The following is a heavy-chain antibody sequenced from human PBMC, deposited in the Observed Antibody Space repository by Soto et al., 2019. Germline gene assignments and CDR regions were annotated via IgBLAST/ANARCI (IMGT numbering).Heavy chain of an antibody. Sequence: EVQLVESGGGLVLPGGSLRLSCAASGFALGGYWMHWVRQAPGKGLVWVSRINGDGSSTSYADSVEGRFTVSRDNARNTLYLHMKGLRVEDTAVYHCARGHFNVGPWGPGTLVTVSS. CDR3: ARGHFNVGP. V-gene: IGHV3-74*01. D-gene: IGHD1-26*01. CDR1: GFALGGYW. CDR2: INGDGSST. J-gene: IGHJ5*02.